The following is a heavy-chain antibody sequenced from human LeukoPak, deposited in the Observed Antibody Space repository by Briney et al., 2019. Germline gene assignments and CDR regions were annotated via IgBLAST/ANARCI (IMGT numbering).Heavy chain of an antibody. Sequence: SETQSLTCTVSGGSISGYYWSWIRQPPGKGLEWIGDIYYSGSTNYNPSLKSRVTISVDTSKNQFSLKLSSVTAADTAVYYCAGHKTIFDWLHPWGQGTLVTVSS. CDR2: IYYSGST. CDR1: GGSISGYY. D-gene: IGHD3-3*02. CDR3: AGHKTIFDWLHP. J-gene: IGHJ5*02. V-gene: IGHV4-59*12.